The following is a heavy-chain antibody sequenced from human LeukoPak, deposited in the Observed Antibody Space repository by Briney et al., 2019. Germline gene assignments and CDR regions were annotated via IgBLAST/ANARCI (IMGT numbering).Heavy chain of an antibody. CDR2: ISSSSSYI. CDR1: GFTFSSYS. D-gene: IGHD3-16*01. J-gene: IGHJ4*02. CDR3: ASPVKTLGDEVGY. V-gene: IGHV3-21*01. Sequence: GGSLRLSCAASGFTFSSYSMNWVRQAPGKGLEWVSSISSSSSYIYYADSVKGRFTISRDNAKNSLYLQMNSLRAEDTAVYYCASPVKTLGDEVGYWGQGTLVTVSS.